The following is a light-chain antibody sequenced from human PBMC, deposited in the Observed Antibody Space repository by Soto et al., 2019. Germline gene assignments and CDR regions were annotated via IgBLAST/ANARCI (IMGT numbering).Light chain of an antibody. CDR1: QSVSSSY. CDR2: GAS. J-gene: IGKJ1*01. CDR3: QQYGSSPV. V-gene: IGKV3-20*01. Sequence: EIVLTQSPGTLSLSPGERATLSCRASQSVSSSYLAWYQQNPGQAPRLLIYGASSRATGIPDRFSGSGSGTDFTLTISRLEPEDFAVYYCQQYGSSPVFGQGTKVEIK.